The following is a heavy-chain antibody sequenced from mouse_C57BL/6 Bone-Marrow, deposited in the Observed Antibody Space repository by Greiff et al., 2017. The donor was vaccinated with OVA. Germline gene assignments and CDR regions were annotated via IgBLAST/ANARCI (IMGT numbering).Heavy chain of an antibody. CDR3: ARGGGIITTVVADFDY. V-gene: IGHV1-82*01. Sequence: VQLQQSGPELVKPGASVKISCKASGYAFSSSWMNWVKQRPGKGLEWIGRIYPGDGDTNYNGKFKGKATLTADKSSSTAYMQLSSLTSEDSAVYFCARGGGIITTVVADFDYWGQGTTLTVSS. CDR2: IYPGDGDT. J-gene: IGHJ2*01. CDR1: GYAFSSSW. D-gene: IGHD1-1*01.